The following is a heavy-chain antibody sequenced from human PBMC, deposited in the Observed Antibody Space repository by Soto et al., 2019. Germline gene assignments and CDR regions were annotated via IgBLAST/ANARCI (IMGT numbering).Heavy chain of an antibody. CDR3: ARGPLRYFDWLSNNWFDY. D-gene: IGHD3-9*01. CDR2: INPNSGGT. CDR1: GYTFTGYY. J-gene: IGHJ5*01. V-gene: IGHV1-2*04. Sequence: ASVKVSCKASGYTFTGYYMHWVRQAPGQGLEWMGWINPNSGGTNYAQKFQGWVTMTRDTSISTAYMELSRLRSDDTAVYYCARGPLRYFDWLSNNWFDYWGQGTLVTVSS.